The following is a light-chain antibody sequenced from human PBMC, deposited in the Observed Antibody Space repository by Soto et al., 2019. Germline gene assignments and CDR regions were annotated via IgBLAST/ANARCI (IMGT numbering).Light chain of an antibody. CDR3: QQYGGSFRV. CDR2: GAS. Sequence: EIVLTQSPGTLSLSPGERATLSCRASQSVSNNYLAWYQQKPGQAPRLLIYGASSRATGIPDRFSGSGSGTDFTLTISRLEPEDFAVYYCQQYGGSFRVFGPGTKVDNK. J-gene: IGKJ3*01. V-gene: IGKV3-20*01. CDR1: QSVSNNY.